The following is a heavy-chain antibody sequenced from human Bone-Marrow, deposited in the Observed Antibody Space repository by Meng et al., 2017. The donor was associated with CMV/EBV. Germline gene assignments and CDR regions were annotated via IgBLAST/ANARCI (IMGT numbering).Heavy chain of an antibody. D-gene: IGHD4-17*01. CDR3: AREHPVTEQIDY. CDR1: GGSISSSSYY. J-gene: IGHJ4*02. Sequence: SEALSLTCPVSGGSISSSSYYWGWIRQPPGKGLEWIGSIYYSGSTYYNPSLKSRVTISVDTSKNQFSLKLSSVTAADTAVYYCAREHPVTEQIDYWGQGTLVTVSS. CDR2: IYYSGST. V-gene: IGHV4-39*02.